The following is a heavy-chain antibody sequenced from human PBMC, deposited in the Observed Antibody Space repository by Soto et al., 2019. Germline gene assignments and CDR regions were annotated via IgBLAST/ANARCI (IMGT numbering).Heavy chain of an antibody. Sequence: DVQLLESGGHLVQPGGSLRLSCAASGFTFSSYAMSWVRQAPGKGLEWVSSVSAGGDMTYYSDSVKGRFTISRVNSNNALFLQMYSLRIEDTALYYCARGDRGGSGSPASYYYSGLDVWGQGTTVTVS. CDR1: GFTFSSYA. CDR3: ARGDRGGSGSPASYYYSGLDV. CDR2: VSAGGDMT. D-gene: IGHD3-10*01. J-gene: IGHJ6*02. V-gene: IGHV3-23*01.